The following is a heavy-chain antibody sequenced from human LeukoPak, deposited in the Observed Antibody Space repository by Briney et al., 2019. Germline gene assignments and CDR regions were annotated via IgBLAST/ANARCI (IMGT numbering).Heavy chain of an antibody. CDR3: ARDPAYYYGSGSYLDY. CDR2: IIHRGST. D-gene: IGHD3-10*01. J-gene: IGHJ4*02. Sequence: SETLSLTCAVYGGSFSGYYWSWIRQPPGKGLEWIGEIIHRGSTNYNPSLKSRLTISVDTSKNQFSLKLSSVTAADTAVYYCARDPAYYYGSGSYLDYWGQGTLVTVSS. V-gene: IGHV4-34*12. CDR1: GGSFSGYY.